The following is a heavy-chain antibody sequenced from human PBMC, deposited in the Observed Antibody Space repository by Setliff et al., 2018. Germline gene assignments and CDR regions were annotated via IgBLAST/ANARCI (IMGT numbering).Heavy chain of an antibody. V-gene: IGHV1-8*01. D-gene: IGHD6-13*01. CDR2: MNPNSGNT. CDR3: ATLIKYSSSWPHDAFDI. J-gene: IGHJ3*02. Sequence: ASVKVSCKASGYTFTSYDINWVRQATGQGLEWMGWMNPNSGNTGYAQKFQGRVTMTRNTSISTAYMALSSLRSEDTAVYYCATLIKYSSSWPHDAFDIWGQGTMVTVS. CDR1: GYTFTSYD.